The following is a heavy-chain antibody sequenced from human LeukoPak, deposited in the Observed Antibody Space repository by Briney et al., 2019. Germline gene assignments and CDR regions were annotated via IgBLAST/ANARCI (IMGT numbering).Heavy chain of an antibody. CDR1: GFTLSSFD. CDR2: ISTSSRYI. CDR3: ARADCSGSTCYLRHSWFDP. Sequence: KPGGSLRLSCAASGFTLSSFDMNWVRQAPGKGLEWVSSISTSSRYIYYRDSVKGRFTISRDDAKNALYLQMNSLTVDDTAVYYCARADCSGSTCYLRHSWFDPWGQGTLVTVSS. J-gene: IGHJ5*02. V-gene: IGHV3-21*06. D-gene: IGHD2-2*01.